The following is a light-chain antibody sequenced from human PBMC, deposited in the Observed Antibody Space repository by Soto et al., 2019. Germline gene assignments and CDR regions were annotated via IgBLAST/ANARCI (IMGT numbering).Light chain of an antibody. CDR1: QSLLHSNGYNY. V-gene: IGKV2-28*01. J-gene: IGKJ1*01. CDR3: MQALQIRVE. Sequence: DSVMTQFPLSLSVTPGEPTSISCRSSQSLLHSNGYNYLDWYVQKPGQSPQLLIYLGSNRASGVPDRFSGSVSGTDFSLKISRVEAEDVGVYYCMQALQIRVEFGQGTKVDIK. CDR2: LGS.